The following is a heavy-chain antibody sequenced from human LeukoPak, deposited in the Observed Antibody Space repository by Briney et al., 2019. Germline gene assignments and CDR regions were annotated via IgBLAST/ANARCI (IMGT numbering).Heavy chain of an antibody. CDR1: GFTFSSYG. Sequence: GGSLRLSCAASGFTFSSYGMHWVRQAPGKGLEWVAFIRYDGSNKYYADSVKGRFTISRDNSKNTLYLQMNSLRAEDTAVYYCAKDSTLPPEPSFDSWGQGPWSPSPQ. CDR2: IRYDGSNK. V-gene: IGHV3-30*02. CDR3: AKDSTLPPEPSFDS. D-gene: IGHD1-14*01. J-gene: IGHJ4*02.